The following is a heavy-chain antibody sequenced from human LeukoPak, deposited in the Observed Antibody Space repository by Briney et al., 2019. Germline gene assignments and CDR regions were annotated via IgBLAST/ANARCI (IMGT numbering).Heavy chain of an antibody. CDR3: AKVGYSSSSYDDY. J-gene: IGHJ4*02. V-gene: IGHV3-30*18. CDR2: ISYDGSNK. D-gene: IGHD6-6*01. CDR1: GFTFSSYW. Sequence: GGSLRLSCAASGFTFSSYWMSWVRQAPGKGLEWVAVISYDGSNKYYADSVKGRFTISRDNSKNTLYLQMNSLRAEDTAVYYCAKVGYSSSSYDDYWGQGTLVTVSS.